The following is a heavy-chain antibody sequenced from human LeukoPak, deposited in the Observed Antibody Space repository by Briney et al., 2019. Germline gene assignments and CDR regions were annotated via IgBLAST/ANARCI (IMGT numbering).Heavy chain of an antibody. CDR1: GGSISSYY. Sequence: SETLSLTCTVSGGSISSYYWSWIRQPPGKGLEWIGYIYYSGSTNYNPSLKSRVTISVDTSKSQFSLKLSSVTAADTAVYYCARAGPDGGYDYEVDYWGQGTLVTVSS. V-gene: IGHV4-59*08. D-gene: IGHD5-12*01. CDR3: ARAGPDGGYDYEVDY. J-gene: IGHJ4*02. CDR2: IYYSGST.